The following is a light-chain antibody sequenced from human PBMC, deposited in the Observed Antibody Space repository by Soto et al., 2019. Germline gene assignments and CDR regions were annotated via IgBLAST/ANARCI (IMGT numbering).Light chain of an antibody. J-gene: IGLJ3*02. V-gene: IGLV2-14*01. CDR1: SSDVGGSKY. CDR3: ASYTTFNTMV. CDR2: DVS. Sequence: QSALTQPASVSGSPGQSITISCTGTSSDVGGSKYVSWYQQPPGKAPRIIIYDVSDRPSGVSYRFSGSKSGNTASLTISGLQADDEADYCASYTTFNTMVFGGGTKLTVL.